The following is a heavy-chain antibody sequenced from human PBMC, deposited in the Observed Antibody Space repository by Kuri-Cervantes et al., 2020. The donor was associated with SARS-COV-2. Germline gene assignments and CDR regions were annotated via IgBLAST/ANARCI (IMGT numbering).Heavy chain of an antibody. J-gene: IGHJ6*03. CDR1: GFTFSSHS. V-gene: IGHV3-21*01. CDR2: TSSGSTYI. D-gene: IGHD2-15*01. CDR3: ARAGGSGGTSNYYYYMDV. Sequence: GESLKISCAASGFTFSSHSMNWVRQAPGKGLEWVSCTSSGSTYIYYVDSVKGRFTISRDNAKNSLYLQMNSPRAEDTAVYYCARAGGSGGTSNYYYYMDVWGKGTTVTVSS.